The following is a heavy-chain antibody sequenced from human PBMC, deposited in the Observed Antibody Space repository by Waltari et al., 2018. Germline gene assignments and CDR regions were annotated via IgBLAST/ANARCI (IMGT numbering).Heavy chain of an antibody. CDR2: IHPNSGAT. Sequence: QVQLVQSGAEVQRPGASVKAPCKASGSTFTGNYIHWVRQAPGQGLEWMGWIHPNSGATDYAQKFQGRVTMTLDTSITTVYMELGWLGSEDTAIYYCARAWFNSGFDYWGQGSLVAVSS. J-gene: IGHJ4*02. V-gene: IGHV1-2*02. D-gene: IGHD1-26*01. CDR1: GSTFTGNY. CDR3: ARAWFNSGFDY.